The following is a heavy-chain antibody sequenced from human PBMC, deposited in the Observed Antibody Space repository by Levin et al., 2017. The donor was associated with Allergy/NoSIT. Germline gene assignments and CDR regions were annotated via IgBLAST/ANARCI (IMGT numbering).Heavy chain of an antibody. CDR3: ARGRYFGSGSYFDY. CDR2: IYPGDSDT. CDR1: GYSFTNYW. Sequence: ASVKVSCKGSGYSFTNYWIGWVRQMPGKGLEWMGFIYPGDSDTRYSPSFQGQVTISADKSITTAYLQWSSLKASDTAMYYCARGRYFGSGSYFDYWGQGTLVTVFS. J-gene: IGHJ4*02. V-gene: IGHV5-51*01. D-gene: IGHD3-10*01.